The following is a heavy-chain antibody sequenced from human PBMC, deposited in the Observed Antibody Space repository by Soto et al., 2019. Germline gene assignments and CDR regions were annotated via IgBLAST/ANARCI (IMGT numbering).Heavy chain of an antibody. D-gene: IGHD3-10*01. CDR2: IIPLFGTP. J-gene: IGHJ4*02. CDR3: ARDRDDYGSGTYYIRVDF. Sequence: QVQLVQSGAEVKKPGSSVKVSCKASGGIFSTYAISWLRQAPGQGLEWMGGIIPLFGTPNYAQRFQGRVTITADESTSTGYMELSRLRSEDTAVYYCARDRDDYGSGTYYIRVDFWGQGTLVTVSS. CDR1: GGIFSTYA. V-gene: IGHV1-69*01.